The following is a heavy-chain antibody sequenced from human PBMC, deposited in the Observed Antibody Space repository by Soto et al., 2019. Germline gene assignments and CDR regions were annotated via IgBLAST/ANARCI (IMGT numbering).Heavy chain of an antibody. CDR3: ARGYLSGYDPTHNFDY. CDR2: INHSGST. CDR1: GGSFSGYY. V-gene: IGHV4-34*01. D-gene: IGHD5-12*01. J-gene: IGHJ4*02. Sequence: SETLSLTCAVYGGSFSGYYWSWIRQPPGKGLEWIGEINHSGSTNYNPSLKSRVTISVDTSKNQFSLKLSSVTAADTAVYYCARGYLSGYDPTHNFDYWGQGTLVTVYS.